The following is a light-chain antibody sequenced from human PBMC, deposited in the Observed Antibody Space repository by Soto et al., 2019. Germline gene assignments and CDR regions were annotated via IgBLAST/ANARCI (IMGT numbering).Light chain of an antibody. Sequence: EIVLTQSPGTLSLSPGESASLSCRASERVGSNHLAWYQQRPGRAPRLLIYDATIRPTGVPDRFSGSGSGTDFSLTITSLEPEDFAVYYCQYYGRTGTFGQGTKVEIK. CDR2: DAT. V-gene: IGKV3-20*01. CDR1: ERVGSNH. J-gene: IGKJ1*01. CDR3: QYYGRTGT.